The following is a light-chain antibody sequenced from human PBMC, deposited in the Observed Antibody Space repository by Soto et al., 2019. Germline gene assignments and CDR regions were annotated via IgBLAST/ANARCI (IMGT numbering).Light chain of an antibody. CDR1: QSVSSY. CDR3: QQRSNWLT. V-gene: IGKV3-11*01. Sequence: VLTQSPATLSLSPGERATLSCRASQSVSSYFAWYQQKPGQAPRLLIYDASNRATGIPARFSGSGSGTDFTLTISSLEPEDFAVYYCQQRSNWLTFGQGTRLEIK. J-gene: IGKJ5*01. CDR2: DAS.